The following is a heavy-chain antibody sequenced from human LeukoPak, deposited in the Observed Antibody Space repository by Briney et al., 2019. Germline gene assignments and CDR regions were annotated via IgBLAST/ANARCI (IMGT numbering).Heavy chain of an antibody. V-gene: IGHV3-7*04. CDR2: IKQDGSEK. CDR1: GFTFSSYW. Sequence: GGSLRLSCAASGFTFSSYWMSWVRQAPGKGLEWVANIKQDGSEKYYVDSVKGRFTISRDNAKNSLYLQMNSLRAEDTAVYYCARGGYSGYDYGARVDYWGQGTLVTVSS. D-gene: IGHD5-12*01. J-gene: IGHJ4*02. CDR3: ARGGYSGYDYGARVDY.